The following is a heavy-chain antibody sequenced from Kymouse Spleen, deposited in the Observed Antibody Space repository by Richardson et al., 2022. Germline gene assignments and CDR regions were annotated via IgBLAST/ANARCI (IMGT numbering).Heavy chain of an antibody. CDR3: AKDEKQLVPFDY. Sequence: EVQLVESGGGLVQPGRSLRLSCAASGFTFDDYAMHWVRQAPGKGLEWVSGISWNSGSIGYADSVKGRFTISRDNAKNSLYLQMNSLRAEDTALYYCAKDEKQLVPFDYWGQGTLVTVSS. D-gene: IGHD6-6*01. CDR1: GFTFDDYA. CDR2: ISWNSGSI. J-gene: IGHJ4*02. V-gene: IGHV3-9*01.